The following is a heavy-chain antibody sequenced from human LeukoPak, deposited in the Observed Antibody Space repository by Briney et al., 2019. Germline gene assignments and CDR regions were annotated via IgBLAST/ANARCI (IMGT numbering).Heavy chain of an antibody. CDR3: AKEYSTSSEGDYFDY. CDR1: GASITTYY. J-gene: IGHJ4*02. Sequence: SETLSLTCTVSGASITTYYWTWIRQPPGKGLEWIGYIYHSGSTNYNPSLKSRVTISLDTSRNQFSLRLSSVTAADTAVYFCAKEYSTSSEGDYFDYWGQGSLVTVSS. D-gene: IGHD6-6*01. CDR2: IYHSGST. V-gene: IGHV4-59*01.